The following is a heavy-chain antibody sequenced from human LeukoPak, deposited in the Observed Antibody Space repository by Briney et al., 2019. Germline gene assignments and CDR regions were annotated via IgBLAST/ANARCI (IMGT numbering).Heavy chain of an antibody. V-gene: IGHV4-39*07. D-gene: IGHD6-6*01. CDR1: GGSISSSTYY. J-gene: IGHJ4*02. CDR2: IYYDGST. CDR3: ARGLGPSSLPFDY. Sequence: PSETLSLTCTVSGGSISSSTYYWGWIRQPPGKGLEWIGNIYYDGSTYYNPSLKSRVTISVDTSKSQFSLKLSSVTAADTAVYYCARGLGPSSLPFDYWGQGTLVTVSS.